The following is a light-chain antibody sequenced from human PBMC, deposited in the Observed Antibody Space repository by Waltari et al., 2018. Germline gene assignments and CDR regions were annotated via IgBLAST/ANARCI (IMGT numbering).Light chain of an antibody. J-gene: IGLJ2*01. CDR1: KLGDKY. CDR3: QTWANYSVF. V-gene: IGLV3-1*01. CDR2: HVK. Sequence: SYDLIQPPSVSVSPGQTASLTCSGAKLGDKYTSWYQQKPGQSPGLVIYHVKKRPPGIPERFSGSNSGNTVTLTISGTQTLDEADYYCQTWANYSVFFGGGTKLTVL.